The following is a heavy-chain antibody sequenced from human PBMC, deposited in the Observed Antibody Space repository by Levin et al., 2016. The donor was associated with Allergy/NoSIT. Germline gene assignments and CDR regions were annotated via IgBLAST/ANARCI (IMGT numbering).Heavy chain of an antibody. CDR1: GYIFADYW. Sequence: ASVKVSCKASGYIFADYWLHWMRQAPGQGLEWMGWINPKNGATKSAQKFQGRVTMTRDMSISTAYMELSGLTYDDTAVYYCARGPSFGGFDFWGRGTLVTVSS. CDR2: INPKNGAT. J-gene: IGHJ4*02. D-gene: IGHD3-16*01. V-gene: IGHV1-2*02. CDR3: ARGPSFGGFDF.